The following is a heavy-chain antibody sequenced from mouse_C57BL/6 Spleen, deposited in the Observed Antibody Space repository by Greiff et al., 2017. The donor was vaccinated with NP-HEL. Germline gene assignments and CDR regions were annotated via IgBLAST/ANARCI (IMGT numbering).Heavy chain of an antibody. V-gene: IGHV1-42*01. J-gene: IGHJ2*01. Sequence: VQLQQSGPELVKPGASVKISCKASGYSFTGYYMNWVKQSPEKSLEWIGEINPSTGGTTYNQKFKAKATLTVDKSSSTAYMQLKSLTSEDSAVYYCVRNWYYFDYWGQGTTLTVSS. D-gene: IGHD4-1*01. CDR3: VRNWYYFDY. CDR1: GYSFTGYY. CDR2: INPSTGGT.